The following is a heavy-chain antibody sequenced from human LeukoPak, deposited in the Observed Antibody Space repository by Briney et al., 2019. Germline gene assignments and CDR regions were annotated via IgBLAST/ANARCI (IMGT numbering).Heavy chain of an antibody. Sequence: GGSLRLSCAASGFTFDDYAMHWVRQAPGKGQEWVSGISWNSGSIGYADSVKGRFTISRDNAKNSLYLQMNRLRAEDTAVYYCARYSSSWHYYFDYWGQGTLVTVSS. V-gene: IGHV3-9*01. CDR2: ISWNSGSI. D-gene: IGHD6-13*01. CDR1: GFTFDDYA. CDR3: ARYSSSWHYYFDY. J-gene: IGHJ4*02.